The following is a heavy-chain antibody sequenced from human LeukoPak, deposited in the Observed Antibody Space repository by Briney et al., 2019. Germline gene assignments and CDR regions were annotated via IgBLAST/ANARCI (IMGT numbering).Heavy chain of an antibody. CDR2: IYYSGST. V-gene: IGHV4-59*01. J-gene: IGHJ6*02. Sequence: KASETLSLTCTVSGGSISSYYWSWIRQPPGKGLEWIGYIYYSGSTNYNPSLKSRVTISVDTSKNQFSLKLSSVTAADTAVYYCAREPRGYDFWSGYQESYGMDVWGQGTTVTVSS. D-gene: IGHD3-3*01. CDR1: GGSISSYY. CDR3: AREPRGYDFWSGYQESYGMDV.